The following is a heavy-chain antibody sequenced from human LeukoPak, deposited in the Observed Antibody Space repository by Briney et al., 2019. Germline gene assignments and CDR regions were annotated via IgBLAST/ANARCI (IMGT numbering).Heavy chain of an antibody. CDR1: GFTFDDYA. V-gene: IGHV3-9*01. D-gene: IGHD6-19*01. J-gene: IGHJ4*02. CDR2: ISWNSGSI. CDR3: AKGDGYISGWYAY. Sequence: PGGSLRLSCAASGFTFDDYAMHWVRQAPGKGLEWVSGISWNSGSIGYADSVKGRFTISRDNAKNSLYLQMNSLRAEDTAWYYCAKGDGYISGWYAYWGQGTLVTVSS.